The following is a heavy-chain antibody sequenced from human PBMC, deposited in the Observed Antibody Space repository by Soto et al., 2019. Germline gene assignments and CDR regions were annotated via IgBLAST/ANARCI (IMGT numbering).Heavy chain of an antibody. CDR1: GGTFSSYA. Sequence: QVPLVQSGAEVKKPGSSVKVSCKASGGTFSSYAISWVRQAPGQGLEWMGGIIPICGTANYAQKFQGRVTITADESTSTAYMELSSLRSEDTAVYYCARESGPGIAVAKYGMDVWGQGTTVTVSS. J-gene: IGHJ6*02. CDR2: IIPICGTA. CDR3: ARESGPGIAVAKYGMDV. D-gene: IGHD6-19*01. V-gene: IGHV1-69*01.